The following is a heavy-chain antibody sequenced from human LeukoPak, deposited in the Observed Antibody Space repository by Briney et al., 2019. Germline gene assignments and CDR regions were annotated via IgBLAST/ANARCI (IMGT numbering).Heavy chain of an antibody. CDR1: GFTFSNAW. CDR3: TTARWYGDYGMDV. D-gene: IGHD4-23*01. CDR2: IKSKTDGGTT. Sequence: GGSLRLSCAASGFTFSNAWVSWVRQAPGKGLEWVGRIKSKTDGGTTDYAAPVKGRFTISRDDSKNTLYLQMNSLKTEDTAVYYCTTARWYGDYGMDVWGQGTTVTVSS. J-gene: IGHJ6*02. V-gene: IGHV3-15*01.